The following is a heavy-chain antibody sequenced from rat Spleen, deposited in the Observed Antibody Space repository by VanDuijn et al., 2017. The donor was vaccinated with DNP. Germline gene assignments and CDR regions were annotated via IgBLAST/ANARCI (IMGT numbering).Heavy chain of an antibody. CDR1: GFTFSDYY. J-gene: IGHJ4*01. D-gene: IGHD1-4*01. V-gene: IGHV5-22*01. CDR2: TNYAGGST. Sequence: EVQLVESGGGLVQPGRSLKLSCAASGFTFSDYYMAWVRQTPTKGLEWVAYTNYAGGSTYNGDSVKGRFTISRDNAKSTLYLQINSLRSEDMATYYCARHVLPLRVWDYWGQGTSVTVSS. CDR3: ARHVLPLRVWDY.